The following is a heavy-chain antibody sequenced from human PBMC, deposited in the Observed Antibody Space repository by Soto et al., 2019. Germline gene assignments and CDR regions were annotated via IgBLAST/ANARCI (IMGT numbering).Heavy chain of an antibody. CDR3: ARRGSSSSEYYFDY. CDR2: IYYSGST. Sequence: TSETLSLTCTVSGGSMSSYYWSWIRQPPGKGLEWIGYIYYSGSTNYNPSLNSRVTISVDTSKNQFSLKLSSVTAADTAVYYCARRGSSSSEYYFDYWGQGTLVTVSS. J-gene: IGHJ4*02. CDR1: GGSMSSYY. V-gene: IGHV4-59*01. D-gene: IGHD6-6*01.